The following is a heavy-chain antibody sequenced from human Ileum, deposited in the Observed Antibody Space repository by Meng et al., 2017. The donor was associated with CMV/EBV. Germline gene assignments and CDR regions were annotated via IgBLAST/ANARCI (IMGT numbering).Heavy chain of an antibody. V-gene: IGHV3-23*01. CDR3: AKPSRLSGARYLEWLPDDY. Sequence: FSSFAMNWGRQAPGKGLEWVSGISGGGASTYYADSVKGRFTISRDNSKNMLYLQMNSLRAEDTAVYYCAKPSRLSGARYLEWLPDDYWGQGTLVTVSS. CDR2: ISGGGAST. D-gene: IGHD3-3*01. J-gene: IGHJ4*02. CDR1: FSSFA.